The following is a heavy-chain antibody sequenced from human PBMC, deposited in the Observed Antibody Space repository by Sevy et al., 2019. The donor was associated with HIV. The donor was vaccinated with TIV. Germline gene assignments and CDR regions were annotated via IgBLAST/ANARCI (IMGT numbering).Heavy chain of an antibody. CDR3: AKERGSSGRAGCLDP. J-gene: IGHJ5*02. D-gene: IGHD3-22*01. V-gene: IGHV3-30*04. CDR1: GFTFSTSP. Sequence: GGSLRLSCAASGFTFSTSPMHWVRQAPGKGLEWMAVVSPGGMGKTYADSVEGRFTISRDNVEGRLYLQMNSLRVEDTAVYYCAKERGSSGRAGCLDPWGQGTLVTVSS. CDR2: VSPGGMGK.